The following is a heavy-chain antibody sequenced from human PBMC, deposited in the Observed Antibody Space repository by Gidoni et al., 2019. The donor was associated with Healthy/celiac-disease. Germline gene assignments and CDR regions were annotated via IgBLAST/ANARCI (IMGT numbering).Heavy chain of an antibody. Sequence: QVQLVESGGGVVQPGRSLRLSCAASGFTFSSYGMHWVRQAPGKGLEWVAVISYDGSNKYYADSVKGRFTISRDNPKNTLYLQMNSLRAEDTAVYYCANAGSTSNYGMDVWGQGTTVTVSS. CDR1: GFTFSSYG. V-gene: IGHV3-30*18. J-gene: IGHJ6*02. D-gene: IGHD2-2*01. CDR2: ISYDGSNK. CDR3: ANAGSTSNYGMDV.